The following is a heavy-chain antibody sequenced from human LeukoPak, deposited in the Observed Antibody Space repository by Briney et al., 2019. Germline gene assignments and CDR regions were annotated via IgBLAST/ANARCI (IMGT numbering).Heavy chain of an antibody. CDR3: TKKPGVVEI. CDR1: GLTFSRYA. J-gene: IGHJ3*02. D-gene: IGHD2-15*01. CDR2: ITGSGSTT. Sequence: GGSLRLSCAASGLTFSRYAMTWVRQGPGRRLDWVSTITGSGSTTYYADSVKVRFTVSRDNSKNTLYLQMNSLRAEDTAIYYCTKKPGVVEIWGQGTMVTVSS. V-gene: IGHV3-23*01.